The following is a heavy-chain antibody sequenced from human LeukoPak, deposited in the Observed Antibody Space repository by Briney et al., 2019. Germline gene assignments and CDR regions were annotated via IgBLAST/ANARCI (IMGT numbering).Heavy chain of an antibody. CDR3: ARTNYDYDSSGYLPPYYFDY. Sequence: SVKVSCKASGGTXSSYAISWVRQAPGQGLEWMGGIIPIFGTANYAQKFQGRVTITADESTSTAYMELSSLRSEDTAVYYCARTNYDYDSSGYLPPYYFDYWGQGTLVTVSS. CDR2: IIPIFGTA. D-gene: IGHD3-22*01. V-gene: IGHV1-69*13. CDR1: GGTXSSYA. J-gene: IGHJ4*02.